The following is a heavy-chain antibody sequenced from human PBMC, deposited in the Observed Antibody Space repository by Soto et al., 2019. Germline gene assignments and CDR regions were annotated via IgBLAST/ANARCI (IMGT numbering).Heavy chain of an antibody. CDR3: VRAGPRITIYGYGDY. V-gene: IGHV3-30*04. J-gene: IGHJ4*02. D-gene: IGHD3-3*01. CDR1: GFTFSTYV. Sequence: QVQLVESGGGVVQPGRSLRLSCAASGFTFSTYVMHWVRQAPGKGLEWLAGISYDGSNEYYADSVKGRFTISRGNSKNTLYLQMNSLRPEDTAVYCCVRAGPRITIYGYGDYWGQGTLVTVSS. CDR2: ISYDGSNE.